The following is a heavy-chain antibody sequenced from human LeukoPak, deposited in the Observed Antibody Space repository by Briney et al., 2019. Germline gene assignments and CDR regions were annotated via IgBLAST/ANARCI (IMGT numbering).Heavy chain of an antibody. J-gene: IGHJ3*02. V-gene: IGHV4-34*01. CDR3: ARRGRRHKPAGITAADTSVRGVGAFDI. CDR2: IQHSGGP. Sequence: PQTLSPTLPVYGGSLSGLYWGWNRQPPGKGLEWNGEIQHSGGPNYNPSLESRVTISVDTSKNQFSLKLNSVTAADTALYYCARRGRRHKPAGITAADTSVRGVGAFDIWGQGTMVTVSS. D-gene: IGHD6-13*01. CDR1: GGSLSGLY.